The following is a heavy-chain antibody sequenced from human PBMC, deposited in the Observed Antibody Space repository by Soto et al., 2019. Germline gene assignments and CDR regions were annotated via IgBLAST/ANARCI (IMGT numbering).Heavy chain of an antibody. CDR2: IYYSGST. CDR3: AGDLPSRGPGWFDP. V-gene: IGHV4-31*03. J-gene: IGHJ5*02. CDR1: GGSISSGGYY. Sequence: SETLSLTCTVSGGSISSGGYYWSWIRQHPGKGLEWIGYIYYSGSTYYNPSLKSRVTISVDTSKNQFSLQLSSVTAADTAVYSCAGDLPSRGPGWFDPWGQGTLVTVSS.